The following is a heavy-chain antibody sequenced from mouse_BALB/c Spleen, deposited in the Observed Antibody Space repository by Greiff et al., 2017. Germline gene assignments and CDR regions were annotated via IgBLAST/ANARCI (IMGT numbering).Heavy chain of an antibody. D-gene: IGHD5-5*01. CDR1: GYTFTSYT. CDR3: ARSVLYLYAMNY. V-gene: IGHV1-4*01. Sequence: VQLQQSGAELARPGASVKMSCKASGYTFTSYTMHWVKQRPGQGLEWIGYINPSSGYTNYNQKFKDKATLTADKSSSTAYMQLSSLTSEDSAVYYCARSVLYLYAMNYWGQGTSVTVSS. CDR2: INPSSGYT. J-gene: IGHJ4*01.